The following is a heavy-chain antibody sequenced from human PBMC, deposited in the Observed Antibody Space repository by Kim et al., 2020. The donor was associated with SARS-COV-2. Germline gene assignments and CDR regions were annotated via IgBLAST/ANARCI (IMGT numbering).Heavy chain of an antibody. Sequence: GGSLRLSCAASGFTFTSYSMNWVRQAPGMGLERVSAISGSGGTTYYADSVKGRFTISRDNSKNTLYLQMDSLSAEDTAVYYCATPATSGGANYYFDYWGQGTLVTVSS. CDR2: ISGSGGTT. CDR1: GFTFTSYS. J-gene: IGHJ4*02. D-gene: IGHD1-1*01. V-gene: IGHV3-23*01. CDR3: ATPATSGGANYYFDY.